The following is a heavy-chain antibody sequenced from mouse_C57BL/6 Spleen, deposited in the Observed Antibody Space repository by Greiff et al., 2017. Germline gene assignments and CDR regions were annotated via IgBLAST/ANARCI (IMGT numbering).Heavy chain of an antibody. D-gene: IGHD3-3*01. CDR1: GYAFTNYL. V-gene: IGHV1-54*01. J-gene: IGHJ3*01. Sequence: VKLMESGAELVRPGTSVKVSCKASGYAFTNYLIEWVKQRPGQGLEWIGVINPGSGGTNYNEKFKGKATLTADKSSSTAYMQLSSLTSEDSAVYFCARRNGTARFAYWGQGTLVTVSA. CDR3: ARRNGTARFAY. CDR2: INPGSGGT.